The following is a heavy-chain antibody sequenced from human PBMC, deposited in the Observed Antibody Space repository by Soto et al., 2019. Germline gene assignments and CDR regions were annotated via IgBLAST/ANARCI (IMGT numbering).Heavy chain of an antibody. CDR2: ISGSGGNT. V-gene: IGHV3-23*01. Sequence: EVQLLDSGGGLVQPGGSLRLSCAASGFTFSNYAMSWVRQAPGKGLDWVSAISGSGGNTYYADSVNGRFTISRDNSKNTLYLQMDSLRVEDTAVYYCAKGYFDWTHEPYSFDSWGQGTLVTVSS. CDR3: AKGYFDWTHEPYSFDS. D-gene: IGHD3-9*01. CDR1: GFTFSNYA. J-gene: IGHJ4*02.